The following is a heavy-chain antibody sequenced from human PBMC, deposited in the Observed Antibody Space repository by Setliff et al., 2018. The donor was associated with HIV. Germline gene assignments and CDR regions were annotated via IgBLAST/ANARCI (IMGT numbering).Heavy chain of an antibody. D-gene: IGHD6-19*01. V-gene: IGHV3-7*03. CDR2: IDQDGNKK. J-gene: IGHJ4*02. Sequence: GESLTISCAASGFAFSGFWMSWARQAPGEGLQWVANIDQDGNKKYYVGSVKGRFTISRDNAENSLYLQMNSLRADDTAVYYCARSISSGWYYGYFDYWGQGTLVTVSS. CDR1: GFAFSGFW. CDR3: ARSISSGWYYGYFDY.